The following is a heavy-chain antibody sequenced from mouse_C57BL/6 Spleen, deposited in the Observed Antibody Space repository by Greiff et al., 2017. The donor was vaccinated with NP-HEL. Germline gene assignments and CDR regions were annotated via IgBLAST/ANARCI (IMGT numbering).Heavy chain of an antibody. D-gene: IGHD1-1*01. CDR1: GYAFSSSW. Sequence: QVQLQQSGPELVKPGASVKISCKASGYAFSSSWMNWVKQRPGKGLEWIGRIYPGDGDTNYNGKFKGKATLTADKSSSTAYMQLSSLTSEDSAVYFCARWDYGSSEAYWGQGTLVTVSA. V-gene: IGHV1-82*01. CDR3: ARWDYGSSEAY. J-gene: IGHJ3*01. CDR2: IYPGDGDT.